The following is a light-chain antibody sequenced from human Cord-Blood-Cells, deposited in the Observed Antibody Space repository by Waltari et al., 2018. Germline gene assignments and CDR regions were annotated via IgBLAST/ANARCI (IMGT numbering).Light chain of an antibody. CDR3: SSYTSSSTWV. CDR2: DVS. CDR1: SSDVGGYHY. J-gene: IGLJ3*02. V-gene: IGLV2-14*01. Sequence: QSALTQPASVSRSPGQSITISCTGTSSDVGGYHYVSWYQQHPGKAPKLMIYDVSKRPSGVSNRFSGSKSGNTASLTISGLQAEDEADYYCSSYTSSSTWVFGGGTKLTVL.